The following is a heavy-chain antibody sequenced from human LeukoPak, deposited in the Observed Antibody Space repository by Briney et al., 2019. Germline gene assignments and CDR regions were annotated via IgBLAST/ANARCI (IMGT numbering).Heavy chain of an antibody. V-gene: IGHV4-39*01. CDR1: GGSLSSRSYY. J-gene: IGHJ2*01. CDR2: IYYSGST. Sequence: SETLSLTCTVSGGSLSSRSYYWGWIRQPPGKGLEWIATIYYSGSTYYNPSLKSRVTISVDTSKNQFSLKLSSVTAADTAVYYCLTAYSGRYFDLWGRGTLVTVSS. D-gene: IGHD2-15*01. CDR3: LTAYSGRYFDL.